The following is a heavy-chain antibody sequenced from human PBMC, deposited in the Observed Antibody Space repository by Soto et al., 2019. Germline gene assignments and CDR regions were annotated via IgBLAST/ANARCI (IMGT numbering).Heavy chain of an antibody. CDR1: GGTFRNYP. D-gene: IGHD4-4*01. CDR3: ARGNFVVFNYLES. Sequence: QVQLVQSGTEVKKPGSSGKVSCKASGGTFRNYPIKWVRQARGHGLEWMGSIVRLTDIPDYAQNFQARLTIRAAKSTRTAYMEWSSLTSDDTAIYFGARGNFVVFNYLESWGQGTLVTVSS. V-gene: IGHV1-69*02. CDR2: IVRLTDIP. J-gene: IGHJ4*02.